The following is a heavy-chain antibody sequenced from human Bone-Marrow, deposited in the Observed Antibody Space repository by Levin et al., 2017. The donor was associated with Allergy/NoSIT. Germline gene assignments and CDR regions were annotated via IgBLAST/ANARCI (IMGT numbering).Heavy chain of an antibody. CDR2: ISHDGSDQ. D-gene: IGHD1-26*01. Sequence: GGSLRLSCAASGFSFSAYTMHWVRQAPGKGLEWVATISHDGSDQHYSDSVKGRFSISRDNSKNTLYLEMNSLRPEDTAVFYCARSSIVVFVKSVPDIWGQGTMVIVSS. CDR1: GFSFSAYT. J-gene: IGHJ3*02. V-gene: IGHV3-30*01. CDR3: ARSSIVVFVKSVPDI.